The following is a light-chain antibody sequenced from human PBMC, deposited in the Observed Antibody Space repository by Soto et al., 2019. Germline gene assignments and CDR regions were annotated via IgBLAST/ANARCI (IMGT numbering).Light chain of an antibody. Sequence: EVVLTQSPGTLSLSPGERATLSCRASQSDSSSFLAWYQQKPGQAPRLLIYGTSSRATGIPDRFSGRGSGTDFTLTISRLEPEDFAVYYCQQYDTSLSAFGQGTKVDIK. CDR2: GTS. CDR3: QQYDTSLSA. V-gene: IGKV3-20*01. J-gene: IGKJ1*01. CDR1: QSDSSSF.